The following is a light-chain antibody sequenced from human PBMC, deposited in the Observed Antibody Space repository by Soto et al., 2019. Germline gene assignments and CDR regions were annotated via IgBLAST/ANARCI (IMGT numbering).Light chain of an antibody. J-gene: IGLJ3*02. CDR3: STWDDSLNGWV. V-gene: IGLV1-44*01. CDR1: TSNIGSNT. Sequence: QSVLTQPPSASGTPGQRVSFSCSGSTSNIGSNTVNWYQQLPGTAPKILIYSNSQRPSGVPERFSGSKSGTSASLAISGLQSEDEAGYYCSTWDDSLNGWVFGGGTKLTVL. CDR2: SNS.